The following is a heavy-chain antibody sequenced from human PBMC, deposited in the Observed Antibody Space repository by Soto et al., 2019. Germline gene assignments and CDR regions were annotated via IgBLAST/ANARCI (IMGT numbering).Heavy chain of an antibody. CDR2: IHYSGST. Sequence: QLQLQESGPGLVKPSETLSLTCTVSGDSVTFSDYYWGWIRQPPGKGLEWIGSIHYSGSTYYNPSLKSRVTISGDTSKKQFSLKLTSVTAADAAVYYCAAHDSGGYYAEYWGQGTLVTVSA. D-gene: IGHD3-22*01. J-gene: IGHJ4*02. CDR1: GDSVTFSDYY. CDR3: AAHDSGGYYAEY. V-gene: IGHV4-39*01.